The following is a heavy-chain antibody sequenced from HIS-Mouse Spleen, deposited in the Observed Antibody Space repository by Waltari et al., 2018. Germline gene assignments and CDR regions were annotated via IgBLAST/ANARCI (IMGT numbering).Heavy chain of an antibody. CDR3: ARGRSPATVTIGYYFDY. J-gene: IGHJ4*02. CDR1: GGSFSGYY. V-gene: IGHV4-34*01. Sequence: QVQLQQWGAGLLKPSETLSLTCAVYGGSFSGYYWSWIRQPPGKGLEWIGESNHSESTNNNPALKSRVSISVDTSKNQCCLKLSSVTAADTAVYYCARGRSPATVTIGYYFDYWGQGTLVTVSS. CDR2: SNHSEST. D-gene: IGHD4-17*01.